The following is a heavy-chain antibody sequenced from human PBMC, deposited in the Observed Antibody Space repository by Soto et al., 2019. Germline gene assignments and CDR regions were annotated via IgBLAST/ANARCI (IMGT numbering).Heavy chain of an antibody. V-gene: IGHV3-30*18. Sequence: QVQLVESGGGVVQPGRSLRLSCAASGFTFSSYGMHWVRQAPGKGLEWVAVISKDGGTKYDADSVKGRFTISRDNSKNPLYLQMNSLRAEDTAVYYCAKETHSSGYGRYFDYWGQGTLVTVSS. CDR1: GFTFSSYG. D-gene: IGHD3-22*01. J-gene: IGHJ4*02. CDR2: ISKDGGTK. CDR3: AKETHSSGYGRYFDY.